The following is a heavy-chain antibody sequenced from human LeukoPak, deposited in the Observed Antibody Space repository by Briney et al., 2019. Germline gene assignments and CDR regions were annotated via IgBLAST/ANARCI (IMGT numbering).Heavy chain of an antibody. D-gene: IGHD2-8*01. CDR2: IIPIFGTA. J-gene: IGHJ3*02. CDR1: GGTFSSYA. CDR3: ARPPSVSDDAFDI. Sequence: SVKVSCKASGGTFSSYAISWVRQAPGQGLEWMGGIIPIFGTANYAQKFQGRVTITADESTSTADMELSSLRSEDTAVYYCARPPSVSDDAFDIWGQGTMVTVSS. V-gene: IGHV1-69*13.